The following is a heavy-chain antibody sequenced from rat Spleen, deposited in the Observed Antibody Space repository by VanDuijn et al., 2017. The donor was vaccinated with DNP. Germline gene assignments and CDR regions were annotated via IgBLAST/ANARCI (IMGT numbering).Heavy chain of an antibody. CDR3: KVGARY. V-gene: IGHV5-7*01. Sequence: EVQLVESGGDLVQPGRSMKLSCAASGFSFSNYDMAWVRQAPKKGLEWVAIVSYDGRSTYFRDSLKGRFTISRDNAKNTLYLQRDSLGSEDTATYYCKVGARYWGQGVMVTVSS. D-gene: IGHD5-1*01. J-gene: IGHJ2*01. CDR2: VSYDGRST. CDR1: GFSFSNYD.